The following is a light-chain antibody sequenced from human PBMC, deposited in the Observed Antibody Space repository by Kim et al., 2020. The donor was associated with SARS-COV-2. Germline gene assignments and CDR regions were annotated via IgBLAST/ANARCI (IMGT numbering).Light chain of an antibody. V-gene: IGLV2-14*01. CDR2: DLN. CDR3: TSYTTSSTFV. Sequence: QSALTQPASVSGSPGQSIAISCTGTSSDVGSYDYVSWYQQHPGKAPKLMIYDLNNRPSGVSHHFSGSKSGNTASLTISGLQAEDEADYYCTSYTTSSTFVFGGGTQLTVL. CDR1: SSDVGSYDY. J-gene: IGLJ3*02.